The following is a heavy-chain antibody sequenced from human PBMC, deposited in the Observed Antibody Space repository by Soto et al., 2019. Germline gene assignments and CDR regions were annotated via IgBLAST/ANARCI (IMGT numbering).Heavy chain of an antibody. CDR2: IFTTGTTM. J-gene: IGHJ4*02. CDR1: GFTFSSYS. D-gene: IGHD3-9*01. CDR3: ARDKDWAFDY. V-gene: IGHV3-48*03. Sequence: GGSLRLSCVASGFTFSSYSIVWVRQVPGKGLEWVSYIFTTGTTMYYADSVNGRFTVSRDNARNSVFLLLNSLRAEDTAIYYCARDKDWAFDYWGQGALVTVSS.